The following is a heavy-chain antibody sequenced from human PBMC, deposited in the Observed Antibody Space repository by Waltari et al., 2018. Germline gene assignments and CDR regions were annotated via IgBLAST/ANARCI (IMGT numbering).Heavy chain of an antibody. CDR3: ARFLEWV. Sequence: DVQLVESGGGLVQPGGSLRLSCEAPGFTLSSYEMNWFRQAPGKGLEWVSNISTSGSSIDYADSVKGRFTISRDNAKNSLYLQMNSLRAEDTAVYYCARFLEWVWGQGTLVTVSS. D-gene: IGHD3-3*01. CDR2: ISTSGSSI. CDR1: GFTLSSYE. V-gene: IGHV3-48*03. J-gene: IGHJ4*02.